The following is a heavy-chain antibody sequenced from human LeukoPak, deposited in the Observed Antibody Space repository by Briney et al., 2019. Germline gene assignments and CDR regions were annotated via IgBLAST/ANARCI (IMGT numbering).Heavy chain of an antibody. J-gene: IGHJ4*02. V-gene: IGHV1-18*01. D-gene: IGHD3-9*01. Sequence: ASVKVSCKASGYTFTSYGISWVRQAPGQGLEWMGWISAYNGNTNYAQKLQGRVTMTTDTSTSTAYMELRSLRSDDTAVYYCARGSVHYDILTGYFDYWGQGTLVTVSS. CDR3: ARGSVHYDILTGYFDY. CDR2: ISAYNGNT. CDR1: GYTFTSYG.